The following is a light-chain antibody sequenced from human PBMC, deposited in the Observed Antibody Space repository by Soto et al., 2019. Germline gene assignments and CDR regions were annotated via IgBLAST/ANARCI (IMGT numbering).Light chain of an antibody. V-gene: IGLV7-46*01. CDR3: LLYFNVARV. CDR2: DIS. J-gene: IGLJ2*01. CDR1: TGTLTSGHF. Sequence: QAVVTQEPSLTVSPGGTVTLTSGSSTGTLTSGHFPYWFQQKPGQAPRALIFDISNKHSWTPARFSGSLLGGKAALTLSGAQPEDEADYYCLLYFNVARVFGGGTKLTVL.